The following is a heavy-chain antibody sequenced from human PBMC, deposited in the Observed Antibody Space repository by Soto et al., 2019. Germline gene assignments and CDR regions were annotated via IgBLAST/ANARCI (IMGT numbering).Heavy chain of an antibody. CDR3: ARETLYSSSWSVLWSDP. J-gene: IGHJ5*02. CDR1: GYSISSGYY. V-gene: IGHV4-38-2*02. D-gene: IGHD6-13*01. Sequence: PSETLSLTCAVSGYSISSGYYWGWIRQPPGKGLEWIGSIYHSGSTYYNPSLKSRVTISVDTSKNQFSLKLSSVTAADTAVYYCARETLYSSSWSVLWSDPWGQGTLVTVSS. CDR2: IYHSGST.